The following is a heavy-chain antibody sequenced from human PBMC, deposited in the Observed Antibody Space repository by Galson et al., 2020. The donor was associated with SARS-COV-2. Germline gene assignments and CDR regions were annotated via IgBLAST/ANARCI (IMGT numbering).Heavy chain of an antibody. CDR1: GFTFDDYA. V-gene: IGHV3-9*01. Sequence: GGSLRLSCAASGFTFDDYAMHWVRQAPGKGLEWVSGISWNSGSIGYADSVKGRFTISRDNAKNSLYLQMNSLRAEDTALYYCASIEYSSSSGNYWGQGTLVTVSS. CDR2: ISWNSGSI. J-gene: IGHJ4*02. CDR3: ASIEYSSSSGNY. D-gene: IGHD6-6*01.